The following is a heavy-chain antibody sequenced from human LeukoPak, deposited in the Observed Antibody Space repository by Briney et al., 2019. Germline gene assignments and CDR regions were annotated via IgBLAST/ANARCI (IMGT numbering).Heavy chain of an antibody. V-gene: IGHV1-69*05. CDR2: IIPIFGTA. Sequence: SSVKVSCKASGGTFSSYAISWVRQAPGQGLEWMGGIIPIFGTANYAQKFQGRVTITTDESTSTAYMELSSLRSEDTAVYYCASFNAGRYCSSTSCGGVWFDPWGQGTLVTVSS. D-gene: IGHD2-2*01. CDR3: ASFNAGRYCSSTSCGGVWFDP. J-gene: IGHJ5*02. CDR1: GGTFSSYA.